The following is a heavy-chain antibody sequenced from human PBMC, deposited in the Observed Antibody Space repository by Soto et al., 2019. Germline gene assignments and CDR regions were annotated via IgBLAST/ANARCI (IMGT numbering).Heavy chain of an antibody. Sequence: SETLSLTCTVSGGSISSSSYYWGWIRQPPGKGLEWIGSIYYSGSTYYNPSLKSRVTISVDTSKNQFSLKLSSVTAADTAVYYCARVIAVAGLYYFDYWGQGTLVTVSS. CDR1: GGSISSSSYY. V-gene: IGHV4-39*01. CDR3: ARVIAVAGLYYFDY. CDR2: IYYSGST. J-gene: IGHJ4*02. D-gene: IGHD6-19*01.